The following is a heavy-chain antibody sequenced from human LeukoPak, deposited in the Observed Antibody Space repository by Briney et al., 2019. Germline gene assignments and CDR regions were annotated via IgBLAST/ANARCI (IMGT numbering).Heavy chain of an antibody. J-gene: IGHJ4*02. CDR3: ARGGGYLYFDY. D-gene: IGHD3-16*02. CDR1: GGSVSSDSHY. V-gene: IGHV4-61*01. Sequence: PSETLSLTCTVSGGSVSSDSHYWNWIRQPPGKGLEWIGYIYYSGSTNYNPSLKSRVTISVDTSKNQFSLKLSSIIAADTAVYYCARGGGYLYFDYWGQGTLVPVSS. CDR2: IYYSGST.